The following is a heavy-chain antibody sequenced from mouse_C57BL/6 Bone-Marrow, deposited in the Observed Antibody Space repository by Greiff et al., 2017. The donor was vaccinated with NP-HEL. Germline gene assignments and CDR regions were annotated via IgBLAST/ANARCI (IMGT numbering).Heavy chain of an antibody. CDR3: ARRGYFDY. V-gene: IGHV1-50*01. J-gene: IGHJ2*01. CDR2: IDPSDSYT. Sequence: QVQLQQPGAELVKPGASVKLSCKASGYTFTSYWMQWVNQRPGQGLEWIGEIDPSDSYTNYNQKFKGKATLTVDTSSSTAYMQLSSLTSEDSAVYYCARRGYFDYWGQGTTLTVSS. CDR1: GYTFTSYW.